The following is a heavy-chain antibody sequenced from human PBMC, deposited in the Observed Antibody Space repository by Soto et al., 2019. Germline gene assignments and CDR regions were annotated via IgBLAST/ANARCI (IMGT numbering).Heavy chain of an antibody. V-gene: IGHV3-7*03. Sequence: GSLRLSCTAPGFTFSSYWMTWVRRAPGKGLQWVANIFRDGSAKYYLDSVKGRFTISRDNARNSLFLQMNSLRAEDTAVYYCARVRANDYEIDYWGQGTLVTVSS. CDR2: IFRDGSAK. CDR3: ARVRANDYEIDY. CDR1: GFTFSSYW. D-gene: IGHD4-17*01. J-gene: IGHJ4*02.